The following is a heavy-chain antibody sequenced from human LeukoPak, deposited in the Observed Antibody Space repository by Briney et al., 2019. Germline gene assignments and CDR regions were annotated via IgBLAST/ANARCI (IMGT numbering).Heavy chain of an antibody. CDR2: ISSSSSTI. CDR1: GFTFSSYS. J-gene: IGHJ5*02. V-gene: IGHV3-48*02. Sequence: GGSLRLSCAASGFTFSSYSMNWVRQAPGKGLEWVSYISSSSSTIYYADSVKGRFTISRDNAKNSLYLQMNSLRDEDTAVYYCAGDPRNYDYVWGSYRYNNWFDPWGQGTLVTVSS. D-gene: IGHD3-16*02. CDR3: AGDPRNYDYVWGSYRYNNWFDP.